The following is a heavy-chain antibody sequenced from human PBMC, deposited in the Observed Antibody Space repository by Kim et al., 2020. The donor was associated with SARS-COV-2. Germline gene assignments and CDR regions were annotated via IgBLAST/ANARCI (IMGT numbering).Heavy chain of an antibody. V-gene: IGHV3-72*01. J-gene: IGHJ4*02. Sequence: RYTKDDSASCKGRFTISRDDSKNALYLKMNGLKTEDTALYYCTRVASGVDYWGQGTLVTVSS. D-gene: IGHD2-8*02. CDR3: TRVASGVDY. CDR2: RYTK.